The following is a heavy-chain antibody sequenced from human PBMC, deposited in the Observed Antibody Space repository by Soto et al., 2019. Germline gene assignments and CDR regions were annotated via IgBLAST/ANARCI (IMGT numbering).Heavy chain of an antibody. D-gene: IGHD3-22*01. V-gene: IGHV3-53*01. CDR1: GFTVSSNY. CDR3: ARDRVESGYPEYFQH. CDR2: IFSGVST. Sequence: GGSLTLSCAASGFTVSSNYMSWVRQAPGKGLEWVSVIFSGVSTYYADSVKGRFTISRDNSKNTLYLQMNSLRAEDTAVYYCARDRVESGYPEYFQHWGQGTLVTVSS. J-gene: IGHJ1*01.